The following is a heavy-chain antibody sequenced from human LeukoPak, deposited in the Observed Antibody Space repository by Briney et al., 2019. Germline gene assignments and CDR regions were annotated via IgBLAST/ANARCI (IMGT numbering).Heavy chain of an antibody. CDR3: AKACSSSLSGDAFHI. V-gene: IGHV3-23*01. J-gene: IGHJ3*02. D-gene: IGHD6-13*01. CDR1: GFTFRFYA. Sequence: GGSLRLSCAGSGFTFRFYAMTWVRQAPGKGMEWVSGISGDASVSKDADSVKGRFNISRDNSKNTLYLQMNSLRVEDTAIYYCAKACSSSLSGDAFHIWGQGTMVTVSP. CDR2: ISGDASVS.